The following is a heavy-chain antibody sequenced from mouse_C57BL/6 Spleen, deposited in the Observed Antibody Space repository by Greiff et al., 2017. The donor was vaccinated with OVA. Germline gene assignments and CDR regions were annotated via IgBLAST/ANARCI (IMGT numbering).Heavy chain of an antibody. V-gene: IGHV1-69*01. CDR1: GYTFTSYW. D-gene: IGHD3-2*02. J-gene: IGHJ3*01. CDR2: IDPSDSYT. CDR3: ARGTAQATLAGFAY. Sequence: VQLQQPGAELVMPGASVKLSCKASGYTFTSYWMHWVKQRPGQGLEWIGEIDPSDSYTNYNQKFKGKSTLTVDKSSSTAYMQLSSLTSEDSAVYDCARGTAQATLAGFAYWGQGTLVTVSA.